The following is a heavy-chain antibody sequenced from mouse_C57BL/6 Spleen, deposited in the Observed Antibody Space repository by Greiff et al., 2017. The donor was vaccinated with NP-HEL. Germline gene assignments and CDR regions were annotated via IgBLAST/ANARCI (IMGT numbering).Heavy chain of an antibody. J-gene: IGHJ3*01. CDR2: ISSGGDYI. V-gene: IGHV5-9-1*02. D-gene: IGHD2-5*01. CDR3: TRESPYSNYEAWFAY. CDR1: GFTFSSYA. Sequence: EVMLVESGEGLVKPGGSLKLSCAASGFTFSSYAMSWVRQTPEKRLEWFAYISSGGDYIYYADTVKGRFTISRDNARNTLYLQMSSLKSEDTAMYYCTRESPYSNYEAWFAYWGQGTLVTVSA.